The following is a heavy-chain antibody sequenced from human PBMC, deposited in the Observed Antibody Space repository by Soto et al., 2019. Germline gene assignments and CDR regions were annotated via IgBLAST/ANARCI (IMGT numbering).Heavy chain of an antibody. V-gene: IGHV1-24*01. D-gene: IGHD3-10*02. J-gene: IGHJ6*02. CDR1: GYTLTELS. CDR3: AVCCFTMDQGVYYYYGMDV. Sequence: ASVKVSCKVSGYTLTELSMHWVRQAPGKGLEWMGGFDPEDGGTIYAQKFQGRVTMTEDTSTDTAYMELSSLRSEDTAVYYCAVCCFTMDQGVYYYYGMDVWGQGTTVTVSS. CDR2: FDPEDGGT.